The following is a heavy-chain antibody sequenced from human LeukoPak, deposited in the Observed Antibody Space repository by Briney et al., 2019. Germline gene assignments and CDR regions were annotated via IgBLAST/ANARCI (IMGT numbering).Heavy chain of an antibody. CDR1: GYTFTSYY. J-gene: IGHJ4*02. CDR3: ARASWDYYDSSGYPCY. CDR2: INPSGGST. Sequence: ASVKVSCKASGYTFTSYYMHWVRQAPGQGLEWMGIINPSGGSTSYAQKFQGRVTMTRDTSTSTVYMELSSLRSEDTAVYYCARASWDYYDSSGYPCYWGQGTLVTVSP. V-gene: IGHV1-46*01. D-gene: IGHD3-22*01.